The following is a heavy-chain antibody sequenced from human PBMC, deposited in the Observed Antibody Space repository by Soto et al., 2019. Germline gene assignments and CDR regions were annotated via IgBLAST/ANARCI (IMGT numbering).Heavy chain of an antibody. CDR2: IYPGDSDT. CDR3: ARRYYYDFLYAFDI. D-gene: IGHD3-22*01. Sequence: PGESLKISCKGSVYSFTSYWIGWVRQMPGKGLEWMGIIYPGDSDTRYSPSFQGQVTISADKSISTAYLQWSSLRASDTAMYYCARRYYYDFLYAFDIWGQGTMVTVSS. CDR1: VYSFTSYW. J-gene: IGHJ3*02. V-gene: IGHV5-51*01.